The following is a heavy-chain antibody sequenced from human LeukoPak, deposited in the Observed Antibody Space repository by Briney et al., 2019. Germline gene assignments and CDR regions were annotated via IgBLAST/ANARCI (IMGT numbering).Heavy chain of an antibody. CDR3: VSFYETY. CDR2: VNSDGSWT. CDR1: GNYW. V-gene: IGHV3-74*01. D-gene: IGHD2/OR15-2a*01. Sequence: GGSLRLSCAASGNYWMHWVRQAPGKGLVWVSHVNSDGSWTSYADSVKGRFTISKDNAKNTVYLQMNSLRAEGTAVYYCVSFYETYWGRGTLVTVSS. J-gene: IGHJ4*02.